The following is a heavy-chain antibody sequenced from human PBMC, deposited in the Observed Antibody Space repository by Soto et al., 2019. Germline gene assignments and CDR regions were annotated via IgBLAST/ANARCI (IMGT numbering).Heavy chain of an antibody. Sequence: ASVKVSCKASGYIFTDYGIHWVRQAPGQGLEWMGWINTGNGDTKYSQKFQGRVTITRETSATTGYMELNSLRSEDTAVYYCGGDPIGFRSGWLDYWGQGTLVTVSS. D-gene: IGHD6-13*01. CDR1: GYIFTDYG. J-gene: IGHJ4*02. CDR2: INTGNGDT. V-gene: IGHV1-3*04. CDR3: GGDPIGFRSGWLDY.